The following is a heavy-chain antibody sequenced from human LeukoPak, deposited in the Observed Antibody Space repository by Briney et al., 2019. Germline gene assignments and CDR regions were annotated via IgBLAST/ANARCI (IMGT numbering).Heavy chain of an antibody. J-gene: IGHJ6*03. CDR2: MNPSGST. CDR1: GGSFSGYY. Sequence: SETLSLNCAVYGGSFSGYYWTWIRQTPEKGLEWIGEMNPSGSTNYNPSLKSRDTISVDTSKNQFSLELSSVTAADTAVYYCARGRQDVTMIVVVMTAVSYYLDVWGKGTTVTVS. D-gene: IGHD3-22*01. V-gene: IGHV4-34*01. CDR3: ARGRQDVTMIVVVMTAVSYYLDV.